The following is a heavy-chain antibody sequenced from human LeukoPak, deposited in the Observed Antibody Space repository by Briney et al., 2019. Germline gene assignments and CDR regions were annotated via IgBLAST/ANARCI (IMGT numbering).Heavy chain of an antibody. CDR3: ASDRIEVDAFDI. CDR1: GGSISSYY. J-gene: IGHJ3*02. D-gene: IGHD2-15*01. Sequence: SETLSLTCTVAGGSISSYYWSWIRQPPGKGLEWIGYIYYSGSTNYYPSLKSRVTISVDTSKNQFSLKLSSVTAADTAVYYCASDRIEVDAFDIWGQGTMVTVSS. CDR2: IYYSGST. V-gene: IGHV4-59*01.